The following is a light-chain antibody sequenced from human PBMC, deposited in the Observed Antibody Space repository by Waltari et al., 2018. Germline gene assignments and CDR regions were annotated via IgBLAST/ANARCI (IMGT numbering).Light chain of an antibody. V-gene: IGKV1-39*01. CDR1: QSISSY. J-gene: IGKJ2*01. CDR2: AAS. CDR3: QQYDNLPSYT. Sequence: DIQMTQSPSSLSASVGDRVTITCRASQSISSYLNWYQQKPGIAPKVLIYAASSLQSGVPSRFSGSGSGRDFTLIISSLQPEDFATYYCQQYDNLPSYTFGQGTKLEIK.